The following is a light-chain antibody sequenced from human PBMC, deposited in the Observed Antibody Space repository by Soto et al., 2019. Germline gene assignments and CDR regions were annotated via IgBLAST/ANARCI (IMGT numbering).Light chain of an antibody. Sequence: EIVLKKAPATLSLSTGQRATLSCKASQSVSSNSLAWYQHKPGQAPSLLIYDASNRATGIPARFSGSGSGTDFTLTISSLEPEDFAVYYCQQYGSSGTFGQGTKVDI. CDR2: DAS. V-gene: IGKV3-20*01. J-gene: IGKJ1*01. CDR3: QQYGSSGT. CDR1: QSVSSNS.